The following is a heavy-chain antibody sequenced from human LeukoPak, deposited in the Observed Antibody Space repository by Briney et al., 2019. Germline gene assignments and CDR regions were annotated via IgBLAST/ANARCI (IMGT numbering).Heavy chain of an antibody. CDR3: ARELPRIGGQTDASDI. CDR2: SKNDGSST. J-gene: IGHJ3*02. CDR1: GFTSSGDW. V-gene: IGHV3-74*01. Sequence: TGGSPRLSCAVSGFTSSGDWMHWVRQAPGKGLVWVSRSKNDGSSTSYADSVKGRFTISRDSAKNTLYLQMNSLRAEDTAVYYCARELPRIGGQTDASDIWGQGTMVTVS. D-gene: IGHD3-16*01.